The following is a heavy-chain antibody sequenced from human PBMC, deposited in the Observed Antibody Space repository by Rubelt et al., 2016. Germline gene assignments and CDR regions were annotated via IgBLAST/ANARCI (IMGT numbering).Heavy chain of an antibody. CDR2: MYYSGDT. CDR1: DASIRSNSYY. D-gene: IGHD3-3*01. CDR3: ARGMESTLFYFDS. V-gene: IGHV4-39*07. J-gene: IGHJ4*02. Sequence: QLQLQESGPGLVKPSETLSLACTVSDASIRSNSYYWGWIRQPPGKGLEYIGSMYYSGDTYYNPSLKSRVTMSLDASNNQFSLKLTCVTAADTAVYYCARGMESTLFYFDSWGLGTLVTVSS.